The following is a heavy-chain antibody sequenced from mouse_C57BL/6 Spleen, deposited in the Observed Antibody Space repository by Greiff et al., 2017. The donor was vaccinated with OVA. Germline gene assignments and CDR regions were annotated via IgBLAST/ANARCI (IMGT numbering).Heavy chain of an antibody. Sequence: EVQLQQSGPELVKPGASVKISCKASGYTFTDYYMNWVKQSHGKSLEWIGDINPNNGGTSYNQKFKGKATLTVDTSSSTAYMELRSLTSEDSAVYYCARGDYYGSSYGYWYFDVWGTGTTVTVSS. CDR3: ARGDYYGSSYGYWYFDV. J-gene: IGHJ1*03. CDR2: INPNNGGT. D-gene: IGHD1-1*01. V-gene: IGHV1-26*01. CDR1: GYTFTDYY.